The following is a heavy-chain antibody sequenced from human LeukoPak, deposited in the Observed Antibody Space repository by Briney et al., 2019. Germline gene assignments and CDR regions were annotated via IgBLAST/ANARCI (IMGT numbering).Heavy chain of an antibody. V-gene: IGHV1-46*01. CDR3: AREEGSRAAAGRT. Sequence: ASVKVSCKASGYTFTGYYMHWVRQAPGQGLEWMGIINPSGGSTSYAQKFQGRVTMTRDTSTSTVYMELSSLRSEDTAVYYCAREEGSRAAAGRTWGQGTLVTVSS. J-gene: IGHJ4*02. D-gene: IGHD6-13*01. CDR1: GYTFTGYY. CDR2: INPSGGST.